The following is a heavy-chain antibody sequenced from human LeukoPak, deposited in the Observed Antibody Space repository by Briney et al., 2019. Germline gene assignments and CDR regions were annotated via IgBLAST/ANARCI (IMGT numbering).Heavy chain of an antibody. CDR1: GGSFSGYY. CDR3: ASSCGGDCLSS. J-gene: IGHJ4*02. Sequence: SGTLSLTCAVYGGSFSGYYWSWIRQPPGKGLEWIGEINHSGSTNYNPSLKSRVTISVDTSKNQFSLKLSSVTAADTAVYYCASSCGGDCLSSRGQGTLVTVSS. CDR2: INHSGST. V-gene: IGHV4-34*01. D-gene: IGHD2-21*02.